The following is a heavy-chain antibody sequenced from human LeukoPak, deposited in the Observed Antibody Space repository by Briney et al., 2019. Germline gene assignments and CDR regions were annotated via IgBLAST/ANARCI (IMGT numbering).Heavy chain of an antibody. CDR1: GGSFSGYY. CDR3: ARGSSTPIMVRGVKYYYYYYMDV. Sequence: PSETLSLTCAVYGGSFSGYYWSWIRQPPGKGLEWIGEINHSGSTNYNPSLKSRVTISVDTSKNQFSLKLSSVTAADTAVYYCARGSSTPIMVRGVKYYYYYYMDVWGKGTTVTVSS. V-gene: IGHV4-34*01. D-gene: IGHD3-10*01. J-gene: IGHJ6*03. CDR2: INHSGST.